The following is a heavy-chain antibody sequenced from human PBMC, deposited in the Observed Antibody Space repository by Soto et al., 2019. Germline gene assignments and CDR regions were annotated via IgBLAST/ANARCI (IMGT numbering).Heavy chain of an antibody. CDR1: GGSISSSSYY. Sequence: SETLSLTCTVSGGSISSSSYYWGWIRQPPGKGLEWIGSIYYSGSTYYNPSLKSRVTISVDTSKNQFSLKLSSVTAADTAVYYCATQEPAAVHHYYYGMDVWGQGTTVTVSS. CDR2: IYYSGST. D-gene: IGHD2-2*02. CDR3: ATQEPAAVHHYYYGMDV. V-gene: IGHV4-39*01. J-gene: IGHJ6*02.